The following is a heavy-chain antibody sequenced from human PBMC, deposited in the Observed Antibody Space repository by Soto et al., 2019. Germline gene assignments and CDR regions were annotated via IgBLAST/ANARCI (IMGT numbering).Heavy chain of an antibody. D-gene: IGHD5-12*01. Sequence: PSETLSLTCTVSGGSISSSSYYWGWIRQPPGKGLEWIGSIYYSGSTYYNPSLKSRVTISVDTSKNQFSLKLSSVTAADTAVYYCARSTYDIVATTGPRYYYYGMDVWGQGTTVTVSS. CDR3: ARSTYDIVATTGPRYYYYGMDV. CDR1: GGSISSSSYY. J-gene: IGHJ6*02. CDR2: IYYSGST. V-gene: IGHV4-39*01.